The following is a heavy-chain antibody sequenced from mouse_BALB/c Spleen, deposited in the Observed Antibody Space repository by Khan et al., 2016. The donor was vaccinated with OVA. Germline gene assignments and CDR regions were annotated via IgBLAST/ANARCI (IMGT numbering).Heavy chain of an antibody. J-gene: IGHJ3*01. D-gene: IGHD2-14*01. Sequence: EVELVESGGGLVKPGGSLKLSCAASGFTFSDYYMYWVRQTPEKRLEWVATISDGGTYTYYPDSVKGRFTSSRDHAKNNRYRQMSSLKSEYAAMYYCSRAWGLYRYAWFAYWGQGTLVTVSA. CDR3: SRAWGLYRYAWFAY. CDR1: GFTFSDYY. V-gene: IGHV5-4*02. CDR2: ISDGGTYT.